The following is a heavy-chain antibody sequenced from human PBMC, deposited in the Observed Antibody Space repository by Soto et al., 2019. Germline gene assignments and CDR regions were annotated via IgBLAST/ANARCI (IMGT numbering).Heavy chain of an antibody. J-gene: IGHJ4*02. CDR1: GGSISSGGYY. Sequence: SETLSLTCTVSGGSISSGGYYWSWIRQYPGKGLEWIGYIYYSGSTYYNPSLKSRVIISVDTSKNQFSLNLSSVTAADTAVYYCARIYWNDRHFDYWGQGTLVTVSS. CDR2: IYYSGST. CDR3: ARIYWNDRHFDY. D-gene: IGHD1-1*01. V-gene: IGHV4-31*03.